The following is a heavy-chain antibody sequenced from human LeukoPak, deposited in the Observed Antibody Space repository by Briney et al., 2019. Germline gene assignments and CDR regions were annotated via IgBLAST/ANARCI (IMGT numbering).Heavy chain of an antibody. J-gene: IGHJ4*02. V-gene: IGHV3-30-3*01. CDR2: ISYDKNNI. CDR3: ARDSKSTSSNTLDY. D-gene: IGHD2/OR15-2a*01. Sequence: GGSLRLSCAASGFSFSSYAMHWVRQAPGKGLEWVAVISYDKNNIYYADSVKSRFTISRDTSKKTLYLQMNSLRAEDTAVYYCARDSKSTSSNTLDYWGQGTLVTVSS. CDR1: GFSFSSYA.